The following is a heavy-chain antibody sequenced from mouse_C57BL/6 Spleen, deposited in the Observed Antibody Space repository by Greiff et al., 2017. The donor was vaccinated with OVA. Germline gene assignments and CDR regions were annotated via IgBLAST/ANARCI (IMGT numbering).Heavy chain of an antibody. J-gene: IGHJ2*01. CDR3: ARDYTDYEGDY. V-gene: IGHV1-64*01. D-gene: IGHD1-1*01. Sequence: QVQLQQPGAELVKPGASVKLSCKASGYTFTSYWMHWVKQRPGQGLEWIGMIHPNSGSTNYNEKFKSKATLTVDKSSSTTYMQLSSLTSEDSAVYYCARDYTDYEGDYWGKGTTLTVSS. CDR1: GYTFTSYW. CDR2: IHPNSGST.